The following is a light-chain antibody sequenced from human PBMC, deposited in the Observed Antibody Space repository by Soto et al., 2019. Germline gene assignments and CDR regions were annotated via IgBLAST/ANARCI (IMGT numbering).Light chain of an antibody. CDR2: AAS. J-gene: IGKJ2*01. CDR1: QSVSSN. CDR3: QQYDYWPPYT. V-gene: IGKV3-15*01. Sequence: EIVMTQSPATLSVSPGERATLSCRASQSVSSNLAWYQQKPGQPPRLLIYAASTRATGIPARFSGSGSGTEFTLTIDSLQSEDFAVYYCQQYDYWPPYTFGQGTKLEIK.